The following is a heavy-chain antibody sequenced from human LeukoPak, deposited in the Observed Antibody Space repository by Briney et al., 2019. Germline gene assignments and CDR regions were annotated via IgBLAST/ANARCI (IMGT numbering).Heavy chain of an antibody. D-gene: IGHD4-23*01. CDR2: ISSNGGST. J-gene: IGHJ3*02. CDR3: AREDYGDNDAFDI. Sequence: GGSLRLSCAVSGFTFSSYAMHWVRQAPGKGLEYVSAISSNGGSTYYANSVKGRFTISRDNSKNTLYLQMGSLRAEDMAVYYCAREDYGDNDAFDIWGQGTMVTVSS. CDR1: GFTFSSYA. V-gene: IGHV3-64*01.